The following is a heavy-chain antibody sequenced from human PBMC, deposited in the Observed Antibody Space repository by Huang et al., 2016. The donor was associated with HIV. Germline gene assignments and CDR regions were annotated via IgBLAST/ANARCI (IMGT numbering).Heavy chain of an antibody. D-gene: IGHD3-10*01. V-gene: IGHV1-46*01. CDR2: INPRGGST. Sequence: QVQLEQSGAEVKKPGASVKVSCKASAYTFTSYYVHWVRQAPGQGIEWMGKINPRGGSTNYAQEFQGRVTVTRDTSTSTVYMDLSSLTSEDTAIYYCARESGISYFGSGSYYNVLDYWGQGTVVTVSS. CDR3: ARESGISYFGSGSYYNVLDY. CDR1: AYTFTSYY. J-gene: IGHJ4*02.